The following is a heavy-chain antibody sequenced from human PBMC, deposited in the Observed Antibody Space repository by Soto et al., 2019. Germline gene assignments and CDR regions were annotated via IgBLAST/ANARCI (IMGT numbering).Heavy chain of an antibody. CDR2: INSYGDYT. D-gene: IGHD3-10*01. Sequence: EVQRLESGGDLIEPGGSLRLSWAASGFTFSTYAMDWVRQAPGKGLDWVSGINSYGDYTYYADSVRGRFTISRDNSRNRLYLEMNNLRGDDTAIYYCAKDSDRPGWFGQFDHWGQGDVVNVSS. CDR1: GFTFSTYA. V-gene: IGHV3-23*01. CDR3: AKDSDRPGWFGQFDH. J-gene: IGHJ4*02.